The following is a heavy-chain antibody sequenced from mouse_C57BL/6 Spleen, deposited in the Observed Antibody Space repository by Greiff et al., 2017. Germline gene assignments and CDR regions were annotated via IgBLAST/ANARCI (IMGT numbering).Heavy chain of an antibody. CDR3: TRNGIYYGKGAMDY. CDR1: GYTFTDYE. J-gene: IGHJ4*01. D-gene: IGHD2-1*01. V-gene: IGHV1-15*01. Sequence: VQLQQSGAELVRPGASVTLSCKASGYTFTDYEMHWVKQTPVHGLEWIGAIDPETGGTAYNQKFKGKAILTADQSSSTAYMELRSLTSEDSAVYYCTRNGIYYGKGAMDYWGQGTSVTVSS. CDR2: IDPETGGT.